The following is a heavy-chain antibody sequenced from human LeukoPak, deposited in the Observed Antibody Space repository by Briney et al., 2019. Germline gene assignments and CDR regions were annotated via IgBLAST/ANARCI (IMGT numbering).Heavy chain of an antibody. CDR2: ISVTTTFI. CDR1: AFSLSAYN. Sequence: GGSLRLSCAASAFSLSAYNMNWVRQAPGKGLEWVSSISVTTTFIYYADSVKGRFTISRDNAKNSLYLQMNTLRVDDTAVYYCARDLPGELGRGVFDIWGQGTMVTVSS. V-gene: IGHV3-21*01. CDR3: ARDLPGELGRGVFDI. J-gene: IGHJ3*02. D-gene: IGHD1-1*01.